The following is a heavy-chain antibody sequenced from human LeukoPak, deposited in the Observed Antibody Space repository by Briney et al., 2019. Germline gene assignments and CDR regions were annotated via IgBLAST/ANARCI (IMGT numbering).Heavy chain of an antibody. D-gene: IGHD4-17*01. CDR1: GGTFSSYA. V-gene: IGHV1-2*02. J-gene: IGHJ5*02. CDR2: INPNSGGT. Sequence: ASVKVSCKASGGTFSSYAISWVRQAPGQGPEWMGWINPNSGGTNYAQKFQGRVTLTRDTSISTAYMELNSLISDDTAVYYCTRGKYADYPRWLDPWGQGTLVTVSS. CDR3: TRGKYADYPRWLDP.